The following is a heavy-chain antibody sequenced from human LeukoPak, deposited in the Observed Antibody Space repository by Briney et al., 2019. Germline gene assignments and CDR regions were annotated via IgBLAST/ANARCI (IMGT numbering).Heavy chain of an antibody. V-gene: IGHV3-48*03. J-gene: IGHJ4*02. CDR2: ISSSGDAI. Sequence: GGSLRLSCAASGFTFSSYEMNWVRQAPGKGLEWVSYISSSGDAIYYADSVEGRFTISRDDAKNSLYLQMNSLRAEDTAVYYCARGVLYCNGWYMRGYFDYWGQGTLVTVSS. CDR3: ARGVLYCNGWYMRGYFDY. CDR1: GFTFSSYE. D-gene: IGHD6-19*01.